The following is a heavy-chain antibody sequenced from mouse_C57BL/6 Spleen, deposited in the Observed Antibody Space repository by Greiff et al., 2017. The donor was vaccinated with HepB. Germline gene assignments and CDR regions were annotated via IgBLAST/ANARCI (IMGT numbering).Heavy chain of an antibody. CDR3: ARSITTVVATNYFDY. CDR1: GYTFTSYG. D-gene: IGHD1-1*01. CDR2: IYPRSGNT. Sequence: QVTLKVSGAELARPGASVKLSCKASGYTFTSYGISWVKQRTGQGLEWIGEIYPRSGNTYYNEKFKGKATLTADKSSSTAYMELRSLTSEDSAVYFCARSITTVVATNYFDYWGQGTTLTVSS. J-gene: IGHJ2*01. V-gene: IGHV1-81*01.